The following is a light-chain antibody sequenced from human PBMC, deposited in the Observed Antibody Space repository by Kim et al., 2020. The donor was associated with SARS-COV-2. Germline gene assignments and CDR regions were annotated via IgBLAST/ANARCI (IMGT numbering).Light chain of an antibody. CDR1: SSDVGGYNY. CDR2: DVS. V-gene: IGLV2-14*03. Sequence: QSALTQPASVSGSPGQSITISCTGTSSDVGGYNYVSWYQQHPGKAPKLIIYDVSNRPSGVSNRFSGSKSGNTASLIISGLQAEDEADEADYYCSSYTSSSTWVFGGGTQLTVL. J-gene: IGLJ3*02. CDR3: SSYTSSSTWV.